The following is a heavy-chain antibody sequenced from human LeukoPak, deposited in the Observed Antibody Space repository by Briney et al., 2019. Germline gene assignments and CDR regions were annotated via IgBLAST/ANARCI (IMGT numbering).Heavy chain of an antibody. D-gene: IGHD2-15*01. J-gene: IGHJ5*01. Sequence: GGSLRLSCAAPGFTFSSYTMNWVRQAPGKGLEWVSSITSSSIYIYYADSLKGRFTISRDNAKNSLYLQMNSLRAEDTAVYYCARRYCSGGSCYDWFDSWGQGTLVTVSS. CDR3: ARRYCSGGSCYDWFDS. CDR2: ITSSSIYI. CDR1: GFTFSSYT. V-gene: IGHV3-21*01.